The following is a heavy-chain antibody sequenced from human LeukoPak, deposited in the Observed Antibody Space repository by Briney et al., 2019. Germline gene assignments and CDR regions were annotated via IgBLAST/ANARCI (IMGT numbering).Heavy chain of an antibody. CDR3: ARAGGSGSYNFDY. V-gene: IGHV3-21*01. Sequence: PGGSLRLSCAASGFTFSSYSMNWVRQAPGKGLEWVSSISSSSSYIYYADSVKGRFIISRDNAKNSLYLQMNSLRAEDTAAYYCARAGGSGSYNFDYWGQGTLVTVSS. D-gene: IGHD3-10*01. CDR1: GFTFSSYS. CDR2: ISSSSSYI. J-gene: IGHJ4*02.